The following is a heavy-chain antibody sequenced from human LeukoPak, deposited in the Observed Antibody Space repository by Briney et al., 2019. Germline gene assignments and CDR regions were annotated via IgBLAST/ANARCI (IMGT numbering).Heavy chain of an antibody. CDR3: ARGMQLEGY. CDR1: GFTFSSFG. J-gene: IGHJ4*02. D-gene: IGHD6-13*01. CDR2: IRRDGDVI. V-gene: IGHV3-30*02. Sequence: GGSLRLSCEASGFTFSSFGMHWVRQAPGKGLEWVAFIRRDGDVIYYADSVKGRFTISRDNAKNSLFLQMNSLRDEDTAFYYCARGMQLEGYWGQGTLVTVSS.